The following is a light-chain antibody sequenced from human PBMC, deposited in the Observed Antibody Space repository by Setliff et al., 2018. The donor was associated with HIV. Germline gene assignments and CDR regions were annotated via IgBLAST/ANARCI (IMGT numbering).Light chain of an antibody. CDR1: NSDVGGYNY. J-gene: IGLJ1*01. CDR3: TSYTSSYTLV. Sequence: QSALTQPASVSGSPGQSITISCTGTNSDVGGYNYVSWYQQHPGKAPKLMIFEVSNRPSGVSNRFSGSQSGNTASLTISGLQTEDEADYHCTSYTSSYTLVFGTGTKVTVL. CDR2: EVS. V-gene: IGLV2-14*01.